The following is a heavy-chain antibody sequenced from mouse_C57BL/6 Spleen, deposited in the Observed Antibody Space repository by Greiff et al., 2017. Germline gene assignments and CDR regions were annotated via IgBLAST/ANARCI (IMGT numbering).Heavy chain of an antibody. CDR1: GYTFTSYW. Sequence: VQLQQPGAELVKPGASVKLSCKASGYTFTSYWMQWVKQRPGQGLAWIGEIDPSDSYTNYNQQFKGKATLTVDPSSSTAYMQLSSLTSEDSAVYYCARSGYYGSSPYYAMDYWGQGTSVTVSS. CDR2: IDPSDSYT. V-gene: IGHV1-50*01. D-gene: IGHD1-1*01. J-gene: IGHJ4*01. CDR3: ARSGYYGSSPYYAMDY.